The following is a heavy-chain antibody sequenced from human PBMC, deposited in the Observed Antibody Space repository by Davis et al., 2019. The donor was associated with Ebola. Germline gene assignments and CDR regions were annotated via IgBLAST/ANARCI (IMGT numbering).Heavy chain of an antibody. CDR2: ISYDGSNK. J-gene: IGHJ5*02. D-gene: IGHD6-13*01. CDR3: AKERYSSSWYPGWFDP. V-gene: IGHV3-30*18. Sequence: GESLKISCAASGFTFSSYGMHWVRQAPGKGLEWVAVISYDGSNKYYADSVKGRFTISRDNSKNTLYLQMNSLRAEDTAVYYCAKERYSSSWYPGWFDPWGQGTLVTVSS. CDR1: GFTFSSYG.